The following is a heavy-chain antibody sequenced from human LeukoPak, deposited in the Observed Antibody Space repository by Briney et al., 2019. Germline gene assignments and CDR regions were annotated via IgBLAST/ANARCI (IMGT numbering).Heavy chain of an antibody. Sequence: GGSLRLSCGASGFTFSSYAISWVRQAPGQGLEWMGGIIPIFGTANYAQKFQGRVTITTDESTSTAYMELSSLRYEDTAVYYCARAAGITIFGVVTFRGAFDIWGQGTMVTVSS. D-gene: IGHD3-3*01. V-gene: IGHV1-69*05. CDR1: GFTFSSYA. CDR2: IIPIFGTA. CDR3: ARAAGITIFGVVTFRGAFDI. J-gene: IGHJ3*02.